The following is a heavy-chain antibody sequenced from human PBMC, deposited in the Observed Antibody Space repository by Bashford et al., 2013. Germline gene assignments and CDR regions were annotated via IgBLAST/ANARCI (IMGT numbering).Heavy chain of an antibody. V-gene: IGHV4-59*01. CDR2: IYYSGSP. D-gene: IGHD6-13*01. CDR3: ARVGRGAAAGFDY. Sequence: RQAPGKRLEWIGYIYYSGSPKYNPSLESRVTISVDTSKNQFSLKLSSVTAADTAVYYCARVGRGAAAGFDYVGPGNPGHRLL. J-gene: IGHJ4*02.